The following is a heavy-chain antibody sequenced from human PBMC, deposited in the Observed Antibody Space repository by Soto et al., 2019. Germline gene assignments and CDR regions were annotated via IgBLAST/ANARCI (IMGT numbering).Heavy chain of an antibody. J-gene: IGHJ3*02. CDR2: LIPLFGTP. V-gene: IGHV1-69*13. D-gene: IGHD3-22*01. Sequence: SVEVSCKASGGTFSNFPVSWVRQAPGQGLEGMGGLIPLFGTPKYAQKFQGRVTIIVDESTSTAYMELRSLRSEYTAVYYSPSPHQYDSRPYLGAFDMWGQVTLVTVSS. CDR3: PSPHQYDSRPYLGAFDM. CDR1: GGTFSNFP.